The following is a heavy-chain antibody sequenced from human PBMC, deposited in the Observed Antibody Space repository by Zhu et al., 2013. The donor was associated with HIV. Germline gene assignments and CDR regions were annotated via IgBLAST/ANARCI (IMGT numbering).Heavy chain of an antibody. CDR2: IIPIFATT. J-gene: IGHJ4*02. CDR3: ARVWSSSSDRIRRMDLSY. V-gene: IGHV1-69*06. D-gene: IGHD6-6*01. Sequence: QVQLVQSGAEVKKPGSSVKVSCKASGGTFSTYGISWVRQAPAQGPEWMGVIIPIFATTDYAQKFQGRVTITADKSTSTAYMRLSSLRYEDTAVYYCARVWSSSSDRIRRMDLSYWGQGTLVTVSS. CDR1: GGTFSTYG.